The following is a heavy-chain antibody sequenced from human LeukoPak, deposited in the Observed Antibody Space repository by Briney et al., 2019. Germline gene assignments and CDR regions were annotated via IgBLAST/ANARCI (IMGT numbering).Heavy chain of an antibody. D-gene: IGHD3-16*01. J-gene: IGHJ4*02. CDR3: GAHVKDAGDFGY. CDR1: VFTFSSYL. V-gene: IGHV3-7*01. CDR2: IKQDGSEK. Sequence: GGALRLSCAASVFTFSSYLITSVRQTPEKRLERVANIKQDGSEKYYMDSVKSRFTISRDNDTKTLFLQINNRRGEDTAVYYCGAHVKDAGDFGYWGQGTMVAVSS.